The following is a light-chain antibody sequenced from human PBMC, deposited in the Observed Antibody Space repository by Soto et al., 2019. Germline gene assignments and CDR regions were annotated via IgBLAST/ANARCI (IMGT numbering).Light chain of an antibody. CDR1: QSVSGW. CDR2: SPS. CDR3: QQYERYPLT. J-gene: IGKJ4*01. Sequence: DIQMTQSPSTLSASVGDRVIITCRASQSVSGWLAWYRQKPGKAPELLIYSPSTLETGVPSRFSGSGSGTDFTLTVSSLQREDFATYYCQQYERYPLTFGGGTKVEIK. V-gene: IGKV1-5*03.